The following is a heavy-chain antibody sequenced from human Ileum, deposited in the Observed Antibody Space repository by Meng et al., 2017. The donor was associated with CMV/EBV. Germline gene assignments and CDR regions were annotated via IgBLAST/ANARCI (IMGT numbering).Heavy chain of an antibody. CDR3: AKDGYQLLSGYFQN. J-gene: IGHJ1*01. D-gene: IGHD2-2*01. V-gene: IGHV3-74*01. Sequence: GGSLRLSCAASGFTFSSYWMHWVRQAPGKGLVWVSGIKSDGSTTNYADSVKGRFTISRDNAKNSLYLQMNSLRPEDTALFYCAKDGYQLLSGYFQNWGQGTLVTVSS. CDR1: GFTFSSYW. CDR2: IKSDGSTT.